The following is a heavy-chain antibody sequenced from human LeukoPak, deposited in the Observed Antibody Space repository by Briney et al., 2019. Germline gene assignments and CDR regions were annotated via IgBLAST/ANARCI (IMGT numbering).Heavy chain of an antibody. V-gene: IGHV3-23*01. J-gene: IGHJ5*02. D-gene: IGHD3-10*01. CDR2: ISGSGGST. CDR1: GFNFSSYA. CDR3: AKVSGSNMIRFDP. Sequence: SGGSLRLSCAASGFNFSSYAMSWVRQAPGKGLEWVSAISGSGGSTYYADSVKGRFTISRDNSKNTLYLQMNSLRAEDTAVYYCAKVSGSNMIRFDPWGQGTLVTVSS.